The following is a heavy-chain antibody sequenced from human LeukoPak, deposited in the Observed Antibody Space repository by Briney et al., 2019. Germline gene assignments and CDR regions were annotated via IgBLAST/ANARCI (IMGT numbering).Heavy chain of an antibody. CDR3: ATEDGDEGAFDI. CDR1: GYTFTSYY. J-gene: IGHJ3*02. V-gene: IGHV1-46*01. Sequence: ASVKVSCKASGYTFTSYYMHWVRQAPGQGLEWMGIINPSGGSTSYAQKFQGRVTMTRDTSTSTAYMELSSLRSEDTAVYYCATEDGDEGAFDIWGQGTMVTVSS. CDR2: INPSGGST. D-gene: IGHD2-21*02.